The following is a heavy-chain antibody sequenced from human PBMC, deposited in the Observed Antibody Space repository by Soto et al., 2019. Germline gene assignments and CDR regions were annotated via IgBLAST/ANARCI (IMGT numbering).Heavy chain of an antibody. J-gene: IGHJ6*01. CDR2: IERDDDDK. CDR1: GFSLTSPGMC. V-gene: IGHV2-70*13. D-gene: IGHD1-26*01. CDR3: ARSILGHIRFNARDI. Sequence: SGPTLVNPTETLTLTCTFSGFSLTSPGMCVSWIRQSPGKALEWLALIERDDDDKYYSTSLKTRLTISKDTRKNQVVLTMANMEQADTATYYCARSILGHIRFNARDIRGPWTTVTVS.